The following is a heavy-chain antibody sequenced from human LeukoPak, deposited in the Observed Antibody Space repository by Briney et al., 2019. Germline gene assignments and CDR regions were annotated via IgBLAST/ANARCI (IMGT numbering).Heavy chain of an antibody. J-gene: IGHJ4*02. CDR3: ARDLSGNKYGHLDY. D-gene: IGHD1-26*01. CDR2: INPSGGST. V-gene: IGHV1-46*01. Sequence: ASVKVSCKASGYTFTNYYMHWVRQAPGQGLEWMGIINPSGGSTTYAQKFQGRVTMTRDTSTSTVYMELSSLRSEDAAVYYCARDLSGNKYGHLDYWGQGTLVTVSS. CDR1: GYTFTNYY.